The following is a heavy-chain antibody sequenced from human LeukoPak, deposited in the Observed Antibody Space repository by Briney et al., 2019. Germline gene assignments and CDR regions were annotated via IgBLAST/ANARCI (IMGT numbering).Heavy chain of an antibody. J-gene: IGHJ4*02. D-gene: IGHD6-13*01. V-gene: IGHV3-66*02. CDR2: IYGGGAA. CDR3: VSSTGQQLIPYDY. CDR1: GLNVSTNY. Sequence: GGSLRLSCAASGLNVSTNYMTWIRQAPGKGLEWVSLIYGGGAAYYAESVRGRFINYRDNSKNTLFLQMNSLGAEDTAVYYCVSSTGQQLIPYDYWGQGTHVAVSS.